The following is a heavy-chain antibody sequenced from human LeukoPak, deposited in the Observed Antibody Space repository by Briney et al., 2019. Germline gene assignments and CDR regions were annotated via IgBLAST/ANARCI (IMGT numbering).Heavy chain of an antibody. CDR3: AREGDYLWGSYRRDWFDP. Sequence: SQTLSLTCTVSGGSISSHYWSWMRQPAGKGLEWIGRIRGSGITNYSASLKSRVIMSVDTSKNQFSLRLSSVTAADTAVYYCAREGDYLWGSYRRDWFDPWGQGILVTVSS. V-gene: IGHV4-4*07. D-gene: IGHD3-16*02. CDR2: IRGSGIT. CDR1: GGSISSHY. J-gene: IGHJ5*02.